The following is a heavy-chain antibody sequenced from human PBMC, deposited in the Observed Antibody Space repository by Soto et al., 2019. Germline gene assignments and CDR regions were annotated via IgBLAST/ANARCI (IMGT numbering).Heavy chain of an antibody. CDR2: ISGSGGST. Sequence: VSLRLSCGASEFTCISYAMSCVRQAPGKGLEWVSTISGSGGSTYYADSVKGRFTISRDNAKNSLYLQMNSLRAEYTAVYYCAREADYVNWFDPWGQGTLVTVSS. J-gene: IGHJ5*02. V-gene: IGHV3-23*01. D-gene: IGHD4-17*01. CDR1: EFTCISYA. CDR3: AREADYVNWFDP.